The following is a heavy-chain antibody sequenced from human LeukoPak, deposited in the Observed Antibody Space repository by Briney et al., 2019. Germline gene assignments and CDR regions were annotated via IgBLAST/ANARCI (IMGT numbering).Heavy chain of an antibody. CDR1: GFTFDDYA. CDR3: AKAPVTSCRGAFCYPFDY. Sequence: PGRSLRLSCAASGFTFDDYAMHWVRQAPGKGLEWVSSISWNSGSIGYADSVKGRFTISRDTSRSTLYLQMNSLRAEDAAVYYCAKAPVTSCRGAFCYPFDYWGQGTLVTVSS. J-gene: IGHJ4*02. V-gene: IGHV3-9*01. CDR2: ISWNSGSI. D-gene: IGHD2-15*01.